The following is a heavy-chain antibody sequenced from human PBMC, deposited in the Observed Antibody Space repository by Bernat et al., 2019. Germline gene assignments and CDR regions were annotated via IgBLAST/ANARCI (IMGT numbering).Heavy chain of an antibody. Sequence: QGELVQSGTEMKKLGASVRVSCKAPGFIFTSNGFAWVRQAPGQGLEWMGRVSAYNGDTQYGQKFQGRVLMTTDSSTTTAYMELKNLRSDDTAVYFCATTSVSLYWYFDLWGRGTLVTVSS. CDR2: VSAYNGDT. CDR1: GFIFTSNG. V-gene: IGHV1-18*01. CDR3: ATTSVSLYWYFDL. J-gene: IGHJ2*01.